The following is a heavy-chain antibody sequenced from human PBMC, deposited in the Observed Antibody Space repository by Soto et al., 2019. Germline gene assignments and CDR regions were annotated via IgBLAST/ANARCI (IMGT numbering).Heavy chain of an antibody. CDR3: ARERGVYGSGSYYPPYYYYYGMDV. CDR1: GFTFSSYG. D-gene: IGHD3-10*01. CDR2: IWYDGSNK. Sequence: GGSLRLSCAASGFTFSSYGMHWVRQAPGKGLEWVAVIWYDGSNKYYADSVKGRFTISRDNSKNTLYLQMNSLRAEDTAVYYCARERGVYGSGSYYPPYYYYYGMDVWGQGTTVTV. V-gene: IGHV3-33*01. J-gene: IGHJ6*02.